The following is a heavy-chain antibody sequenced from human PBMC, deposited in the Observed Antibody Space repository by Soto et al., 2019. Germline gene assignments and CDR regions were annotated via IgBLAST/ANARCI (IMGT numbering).Heavy chain of an antibody. CDR2: ISYDGSNQ. CDR1: GFTFSSYG. D-gene: IGHD3-10*01. J-gene: IGHJ6*02. CDR3: AKRRQLGDYYYYGMDV. V-gene: IGHV3-30*18. Sequence: QVHLVESGGGVVQPGKSLRLSCAASGFTFSSYGMHWVRQAPGMRLEWVAIISYDGSNQYYADSEKGRFTISRHNSKNTLYLQMNSLRAEDTAVYYCAKRRQLGDYYYYGMDVWGQGTTVTVSS.